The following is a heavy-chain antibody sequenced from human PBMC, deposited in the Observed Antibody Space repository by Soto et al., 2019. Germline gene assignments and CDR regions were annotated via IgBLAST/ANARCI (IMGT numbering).Heavy chain of an antibody. V-gene: IGHV4-59*08. D-gene: IGHD3-9*01. Sequence: PSETLSHTCTVSGGSIRSYYWSWIRQPPGKGLEWIGYIYYSGSTNYNPSLKSRVTISVDTSKNQFSLKLSSVTAADTAVYYCAFTYYDMLTALPSWFDPWGQGTLVTVSS. CDR1: GGSIRSYY. CDR3: AFTYYDMLTALPSWFDP. J-gene: IGHJ5*02. CDR2: IYYSGST.